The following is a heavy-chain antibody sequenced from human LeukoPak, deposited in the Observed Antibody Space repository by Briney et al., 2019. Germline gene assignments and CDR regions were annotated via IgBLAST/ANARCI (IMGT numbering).Heavy chain of an antibody. CDR3: ASQRIAVAGPGVY. D-gene: IGHD6-19*01. V-gene: IGHV3-7*01. CDR2: IKQDGSEK. J-gene: IGHJ4*02. Sequence: PGGSLRLSCAASGFTVSSNYMSWVRQAPGKGLEWVANIKQDGSEKYYVDSVKGRFTISRDNAKNSLYLQMNSLRAEDTAVYYCASQRIAVAGPGVYWGQGTLVTVSS. CDR1: GFTVSSNY.